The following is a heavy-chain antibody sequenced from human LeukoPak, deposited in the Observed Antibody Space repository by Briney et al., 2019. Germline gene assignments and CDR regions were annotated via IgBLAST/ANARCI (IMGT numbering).Heavy chain of an antibody. CDR1: GYTFTSYY. V-gene: IGHV1-46*01. Sequence: ASVKVSCKASGYTFTSYYMHWVRQAPGQGLEWMGIINPSGGSTSYAQKFQGRVTMTRDTSTSTVYMELSSLRSEDTAVYCCARVGEGYCSGGSCPFDYWGQGTLVTVSS. CDR2: INPSGGST. CDR3: ARVGEGYCSGGSCPFDY. J-gene: IGHJ4*02. D-gene: IGHD2-15*01.